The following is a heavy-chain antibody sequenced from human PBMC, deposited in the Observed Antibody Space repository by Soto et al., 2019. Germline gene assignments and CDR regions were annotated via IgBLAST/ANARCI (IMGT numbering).Heavy chain of an antibody. CDR1: GFSFSTYA. D-gene: IGHD2-2*01. CDR3: AKHAEYQLVSWFDP. V-gene: IGHV3-23*01. J-gene: IGHJ5*02. Sequence: EVQLLESGGGLVQPGGSLRLSCAVSGFSFSTYAMSWVRQAPGKGLEWVSGISAGGGNTYYADSVRGRFTISRDNSEDTLYLQITSLRAEDTALYYCAKHAEYQLVSWFDPWGQGTLVTVSS. CDR2: ISAGGGNT.